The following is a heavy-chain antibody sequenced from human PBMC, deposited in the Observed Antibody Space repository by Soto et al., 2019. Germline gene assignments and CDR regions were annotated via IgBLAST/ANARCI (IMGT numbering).Heavy chain of an antibody. V-gene: IGHV2-5*02. CDR3: VRRPPVRALGGWFDP. Sequence: QITLKESGPPLVKPTQTLTLTCTFSGFSLSTTGVGVGWIRQPPGKALEWLASIYWDDDKRYSPSLKSRLTIPKDTSKNQVALTMTNMDPVDTGTYYCVRRPPVRALGGWFDPWGQGTLVTVSS. J-gene: IGHJ5*02. D-gene: IGHD2-8*01. CDR1: GFSLSTTGVG. CDR2: IYWDDDK.